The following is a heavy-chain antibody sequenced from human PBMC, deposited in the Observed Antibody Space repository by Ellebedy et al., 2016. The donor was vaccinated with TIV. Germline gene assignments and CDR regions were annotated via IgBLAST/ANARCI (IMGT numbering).Heavy chain of an antibody. CDR3: ARRSSAYALDY. Sequence: AASVKVSCKASGYTFSSNYMHWVRQAPGQGLEWMRITDPSGGSTNYAQKFQGRVTMTRDTSTSTVYMELSSLRSEDTAVYYCARRSSAYALDYWGQGTLVTVSS. J-gene: IGHJ4*02. CDR1: GYTFSSNY. V-gene: IGHV1-46*01. D-gene: IGHD5-12*01. CDR2: TDPSGGST.